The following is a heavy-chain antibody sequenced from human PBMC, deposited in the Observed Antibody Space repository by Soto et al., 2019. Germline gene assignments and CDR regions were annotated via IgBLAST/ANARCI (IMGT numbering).Heavy chain of an antibody. Sequence: ETLSLTCTVSGGSITSSSYYWGWIRQPPGKGLEWIGGIYYSGRSYYNPSLKSRVTMPVDTSKNQFSLTLNSVTAADAAVYYCARQRTTVVTQAYFDHWGQGTLVTVSS. V-gene: IGHV4-39*01. J-gene: IGHJ4*02. CDR3: ARQRTTVVTQAYFDH. D-gene: IGHD4-17*01. CDR1: GGSITSSSYY. CDR2: IYYSGRS.